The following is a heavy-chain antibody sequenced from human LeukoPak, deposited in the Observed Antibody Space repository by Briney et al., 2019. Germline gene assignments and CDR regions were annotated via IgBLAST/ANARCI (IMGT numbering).Heavy chain of an antibody. CDR1: GGSFSGYY. J-gene: IGHJ4*02. Sequence: SETLSLTCAVYGGSFSGYYWSWIRQPPGKGLEWIGEINHSGSTNYNPSLKSRVTMSLDTSKNQFSLKLSSVTAADTAVYYCARDIRGSGYHLFDYWGQGTLVTVSS. D-gene: IGHD3-22*01. CDR3: ARDIRGSGYHLFDY. CDR2: INHSGST. V-gene: IGHV4-34*01.